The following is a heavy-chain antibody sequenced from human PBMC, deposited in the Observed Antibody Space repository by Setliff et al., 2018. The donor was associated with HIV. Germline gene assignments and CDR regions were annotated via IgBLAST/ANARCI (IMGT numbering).Heavy chain of an antibody. V-gene: IGHV4-59*01. J-gene: IGHJ3*02. D-gene: IGHD6-19*01. CDR3: ARGSPYTSAWYGGGTFDI. CDR1: GGSIGTYY. CDR2: IYYTGST. Sequence: LSLTCPVSGGSIGTYYWSWIRQPPGKGLEWIGYIYYTGSTNYNPSLKSRVIISVDTSKNQFSLNLSSVTAADTAVYFCARGSPYTSAWYGGGTFDIWGQGTLVTVSS.